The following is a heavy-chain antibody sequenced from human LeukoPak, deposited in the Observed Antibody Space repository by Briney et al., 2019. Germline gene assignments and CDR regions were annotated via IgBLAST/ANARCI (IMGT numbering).Heavy chain of an antibody. CDR3: AKDLYYYDRSGYYLY. CDR1: GFTFSSYA. CDR2: ISGSGGST. Sequence: GGSLRLSCAASGFTFSSYAMSWVRQAPGKGLEWVSAISGSGGSTYYADSVKGRFTISRDNSKDTLYLQMNSLRAEDTAVYYCAKDLYYYDRSGYYLYWGQGTLVTVSS. D-gene: IGHD3-22*01. J-gene: IGHJ4*02. V-gene: IGHV3-23*01.